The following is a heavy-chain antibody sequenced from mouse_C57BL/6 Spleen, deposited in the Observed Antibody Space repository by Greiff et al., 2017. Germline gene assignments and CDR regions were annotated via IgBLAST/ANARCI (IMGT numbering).Heavy chain of an antibody. CDR2: IRSKSNNYAT. V-gene: IGHV10-1*01. D-gene: IGHD2-3*01. Sequence: EVQVVESGGGLVQPKGSLKLSCAASGFSFTTYAMNWVRQAPGKGLEWVARIRSKSNNYATYYADSVKDRFTISIADSESMIDLQMINLKTAETAMYYCERHEDDDGYYVCFAYWGQGTLVTVSA. J-gene: IGHJ3*01. CDR1: GFSFTTYA. CDR3: ERHEDDDGYYVCFAY.